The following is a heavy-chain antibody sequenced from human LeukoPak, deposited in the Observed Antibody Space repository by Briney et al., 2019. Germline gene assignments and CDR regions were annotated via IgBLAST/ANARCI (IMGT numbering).Heavy chain of an antibody. CDR3: ARSITSSWYGDFQH. Sequence: SETLSLTCTVSGGSMRGYFWSWIRQPPGKGLEWIGYIYYRGSTHYNPSLKSRVTISVDTSKNQFSLKLSSVTAADTAVYYCARSITSSWYGDFQHWGQGTLVTVSS. CDR2: IYYRGST. J-gene: IGHJ1*01. D-gene: IGHD6-13*01. V-gene: IGHV4-59*01. CDR1: GGSMRGYF.